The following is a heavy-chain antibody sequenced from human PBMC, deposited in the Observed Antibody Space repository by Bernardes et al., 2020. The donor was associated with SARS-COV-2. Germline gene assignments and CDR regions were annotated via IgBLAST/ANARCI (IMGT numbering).Heavy chain of an antibody. J-gene: IGHJ4*02. Sequence: GESLKISCQASGYSFSNYWIGWVRQMPGKGLEWMGIIYPGDSDTRYSPSLRCQITISADKSSNTAYLQWDSLKASDTAIYYCAKGPYYYGTGSYSHSLDVWGQGTLVTVSS. CDR2: IYPGDSDT. CDR1: GYSFSNYW. V-gene: IGHV5-51*01. CDR3: AKGPYYYGTGSYSHSLDV. D-gene: IGHD3-10*01.